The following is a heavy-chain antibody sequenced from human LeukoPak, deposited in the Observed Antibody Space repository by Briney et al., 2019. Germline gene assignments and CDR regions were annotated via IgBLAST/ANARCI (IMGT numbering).Heavy chain of an antibody. CDR1: GYTFTDYY. Sequence: ASVKISCKXSGYTFTDYYMHWVQQAPGKGLEWMGLVDPEDGETIYAEKFQGRVTITADTSTDTAYMELSSLRSEDTAVYYCATKKEPYDAFDIWGQGTMVTVSS. V-gene: IGHV1-69-2*01. CDR3: ATKKEPYDAFDI. CDR2: VDPEDGET. D-gene: IGHD1-26*01. J-gene: IGHJ3*02.